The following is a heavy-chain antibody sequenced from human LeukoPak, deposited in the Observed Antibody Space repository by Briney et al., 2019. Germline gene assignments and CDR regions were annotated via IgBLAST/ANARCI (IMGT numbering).Heavy chain of an antibody. CDR2: ISAYNGNT. D-gene: IGHD2-8*01. CDR1: GYTFTSYG. CDR3: ARDYNGVLMVYRHFDY. Sequence: ASVKVSCKASGYTFTSYGISWVRQAPGQGLEWMGWISAYNGNTNYAQKLQGRVTMTTDTSTSTAYMELRSLRSDDTAVYYCARDYNGVLMVYRHFDYWGQGTLVTVSS. J-gene: IGHJ4*02. V-gene: IGHV1-18*01.